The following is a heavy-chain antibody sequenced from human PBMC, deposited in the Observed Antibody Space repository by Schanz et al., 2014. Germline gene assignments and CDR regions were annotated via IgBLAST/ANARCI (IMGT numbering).Heavy chain of an antibody. Sequence: QVQVVQSGAEVKKPGASVKVSCKASGYTFTSYGISWVRQAPGQGLEWIGWISGYTGDTKYAQKFQHRVNMTTDRTTSTVYMELRSLRFDDTAVYFCARDNGRIPAANSFDYWGQGTRVTVSS. V-gene: IGHV1-18*01. J-gene: IGHJ4*02. CDR1: GYTFTSYG. CDR2: ISGYTGDT. D-gene: IGHD1-26*01. CDR3: ARDNGRIPAANSFDY.